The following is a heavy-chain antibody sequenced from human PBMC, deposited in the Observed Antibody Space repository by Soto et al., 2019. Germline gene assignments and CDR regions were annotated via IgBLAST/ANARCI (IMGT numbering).Heavy chain of an antibody. CDR2: ISGSGGST. Sequence: GGSLRLSCAASGFTFSSYAMSWVRQAPGKGLEWVSAISGSGGSTYYGESVKGRLTISRDNSKNTRYLQMNSLRAGETAVYYCAKDGAAAREIGYYYYYYGMDVWGQGTTVTVSS. D-gene: IGHD6-13*01. V-gene: IGHV3-23*01. CDR3: AKDGAAAREIGYYYYYYGMDV. CDR1: GFTFSSYA. J-gene: IGHJ6*02.